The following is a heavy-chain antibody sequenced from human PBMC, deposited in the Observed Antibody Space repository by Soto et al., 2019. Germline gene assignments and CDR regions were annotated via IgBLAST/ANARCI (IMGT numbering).Heavy chain of an antibody. CDR3: ARDREYYYYYGMDV. CDR1: GFTFSSYW. CDR2: INSDGGST. D-gene: IGHD1-26*01. J-gene: IGHJ6*02. Sequence: LRLSCAASGFTFSSYWMHWVRQAPGKGLVWVSRINSDGGSTSYADSVKGRFTISRDNAKNTLYLQMNSLRAEDTAVYYCARDREYYYYYGMDVWGQGTTVTVSS. V-gene: IGHV3-74*01.